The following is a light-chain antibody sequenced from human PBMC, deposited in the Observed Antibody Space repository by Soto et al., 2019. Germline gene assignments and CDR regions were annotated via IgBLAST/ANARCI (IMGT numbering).Light chain of an antibody. Sequence: EIVLTQSPATLSSFPGDRVTLSCRASQSVSSTYLAWYQQKPGQAPRLLIYGASSRATGIPARFSGSGSGTDFTLTISSLEPEDFAVYDCQQRSNWPPTFGPGTKVDIK. J-gene: IGKJ3*01. CDR1: QSVSSTY. V-gene: IGKV3-11*01. CDR2: GAS. CDR3: QQRSNWPPT.